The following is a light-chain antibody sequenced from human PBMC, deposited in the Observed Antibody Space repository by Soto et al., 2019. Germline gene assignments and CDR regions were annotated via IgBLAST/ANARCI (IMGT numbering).Light chain of an antibody. V-gene: IGKV3-11*01. CDR3: QQRSNWPPIFT. Sequence: EIVLTQSPATLSLSPGERATLSCRASQSVSSYLAWYQQKPGQAPRLLIYDTSTRATGIPARFSVSGSGTDFTLPISSLEPEEFAVYYCQQRSNWPPIFTFGPGTKVDIK. CDR1: QSVSSY. J-gene: IGKJ3*01. CDR2: DTS.